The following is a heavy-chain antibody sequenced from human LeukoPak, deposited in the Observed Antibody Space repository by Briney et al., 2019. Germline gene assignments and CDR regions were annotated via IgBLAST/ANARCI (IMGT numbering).Heavy chain of an antibody. Sequence: ASVQVSCKASGYTFTSYGITWVRQAPGQGLEWMGWISVYNGNTNYAQKLQGRVTMTTDTSTSTAYMELRSLRSDDTAVYYCARWDIVSILFDSGGQGTLVTVSS. V-gene: IGHV1-18*01. D-gene: IGHD5/OR15-5a*01. J-gene: IGHJ4*02. CDR3: ARWDIVSILFDS. CDR2: ISVYNGNT. CDR1: GYTFTSYG.